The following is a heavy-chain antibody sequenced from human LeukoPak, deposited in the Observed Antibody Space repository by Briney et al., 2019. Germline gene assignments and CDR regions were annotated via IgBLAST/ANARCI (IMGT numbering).Heavy chain of an antibody. CDR1: GFTFSNYW. Sequence: GGSLRLSCAASGFTFSNYWMSWVRQAPGKGLEWVANIKRDGSEKYHVDSVKGRFTISRDNAKNSLYLQMNSLRAEDTAVYYCARAGGLDYWGQGTPVTVSS. D-gene: IGHD3-16*01. J-gene: IGHJ4*02. V-gene: IGHV3-7*04. CDR2: IKRDGSEK. CDR3: ARAGGLDY.